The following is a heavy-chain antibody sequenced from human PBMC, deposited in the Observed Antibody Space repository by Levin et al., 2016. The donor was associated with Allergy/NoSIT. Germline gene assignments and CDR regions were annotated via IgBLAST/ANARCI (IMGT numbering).Heavy chain of an antibody. CDR3: AKGDYYDILTGFATGFDY. V-gene: IGHV3-30*18. CDR2: ISHDGSVK. CDR1: GFTFGSYD. J-gene: IGHJ4*02. D-gene: IGHD3-9*01. Sequence: GGSLRLSCATSGFTFGSYDIHWVRQAPGRGLEWVTVISHDGSVKHYADSVGGRFTISRESSTTTVYLQMNSLRAEDTGFYYCAKGDYYDILTGFATGFDYWGQGTLVAVSS.